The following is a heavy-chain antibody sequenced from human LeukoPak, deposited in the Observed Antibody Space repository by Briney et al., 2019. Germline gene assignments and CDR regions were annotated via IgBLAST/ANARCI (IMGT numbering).Heavy chain of an antibody. CDR1: GFTFSIYT. CDR2: INGDGNT. CDR3: VKDRGSPYRFDY. D-gene: IGHD6-6*01. Sequence: GGSLRLSCAASGFTFSIYTMSWVRQAQRKGLEWVSTINGDGNTYYADSVKGRFTISRDNSKNTVFLLMNSPRAEDAAVYYCVKDRGSPYRFDYWGQGTLVTVSS. J-gene: IGHJ4*02. V-gene: IGHV3-23*01.